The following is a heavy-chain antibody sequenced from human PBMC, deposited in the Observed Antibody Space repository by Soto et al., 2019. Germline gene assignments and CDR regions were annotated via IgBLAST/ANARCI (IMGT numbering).Heavy chain of an antibody. CDR3: AREDYTIFGVVTRTPYLDV. D-gene: IGHD3-3*01. V-gene: IGHV1-8*01. J-gene: IGHJ6*03. CDR1: GYTFTSYD. CDR2: MNPNSGNT. Sequence: ASVKVSCKASGYTFTSYDINWVRQATGQGLEWMGWMNPNSGNTGYAQKFQGRVTMTRNTSISTAYMELSSLRSEDTAVYYCAREDYTIFGVVTRTPYLDVWRKGTTVTVSS.